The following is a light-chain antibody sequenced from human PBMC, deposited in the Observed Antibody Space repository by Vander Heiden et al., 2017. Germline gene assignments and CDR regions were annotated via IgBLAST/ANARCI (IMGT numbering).Light chain of an antibody. CDR2: SAF. J-gene: IGKJ2*01. CDR1: LSISRY. Sequence: EIVLTQSPATLSVSPGGRATLSCRASLSISRYLAWYQQKVGQAPRLLIYSAFTRATGIPARFSGTASGTEFTLTVSSLQSEDSAVYYCQQYKDWPYTFGQGTKLEIE. V-gene: IGKV3-15*01. CDR3: QQYKDWPYT.